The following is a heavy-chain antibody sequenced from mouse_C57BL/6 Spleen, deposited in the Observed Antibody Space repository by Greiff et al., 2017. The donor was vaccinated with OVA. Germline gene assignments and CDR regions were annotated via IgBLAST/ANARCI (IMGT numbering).Heavy chain of an antibody. CDR3: ARNTQHRRSPYYAMDY. D-gene: IGHD3-2*02. V-gene: IGHV1-82*01. Sequence: QVQLKQSGPELVKPGASVKISCKASGYAFSSSWMNWVKQRPGKGLEWIGRIYPGDGDTNYNGKFKGKATLTADKSSSTAYMQLSSLTSEDSAVYFCARNTQHRRSPYYAMDYWGQGTSVTVSS. J-gene: IGHJ4*01. CDR2: IYPGDGDT. CDR1: GYAFSSSW.